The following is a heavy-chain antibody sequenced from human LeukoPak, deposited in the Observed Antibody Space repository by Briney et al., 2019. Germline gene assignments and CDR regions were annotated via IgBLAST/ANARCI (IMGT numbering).Heavy chain of an antibody. J-gene: IGHJ4*02. D-gene: IGHD3-10*01. Sequence: GGSLRLSCAASGFTFSSYAMHWVRQAPGKGLEWVAVISYDGSNKYYADSVKGRFTISRDNSKNTLYLQMNSLRAEDTAVYYCARDLNYYGSGSPDYWGQGTLATVSS. V-gene: IGHV3-30-3*01. CDR1: GFTFSSYA. CDR3: ARDLNYYGSGSPDY. CDR2: ISYDGSNK.